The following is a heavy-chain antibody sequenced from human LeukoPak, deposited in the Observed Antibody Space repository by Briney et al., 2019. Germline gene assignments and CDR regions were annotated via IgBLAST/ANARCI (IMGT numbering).Heavy chain of an antibody. CDR3: AKSGYCSGGSCYGMVDY. D-gene: IGHD2-15*01. J-gene: IGHJ4*02. V-gene: IGHV1-69*06. Sequence: ASVKVSCKASGGTFSSYAISWVRQAPGQGLEWMGGIIPIFGTANYAQKFQGRVTITADKSTSTAYMELSSLRSEDTAVYYCAKSGYCSGGSCYGMVDYWGQGTLVTVSS. CDR1: GGTFSSYA. CDR2: IIPIFGTA.